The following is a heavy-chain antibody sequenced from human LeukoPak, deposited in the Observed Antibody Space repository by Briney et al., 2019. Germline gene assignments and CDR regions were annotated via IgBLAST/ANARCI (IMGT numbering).Heavy chain of an antibody. CDR2: IYYTGRN. Sequence: PSETLSLTCAVSGGSINSHYWSWIRPPPGKGLEWIGDIYYTGRNNYNPSLKSRVTISLDTSKNHLSLNLTSVLAADTAIYYCVRRDPGWNYFDYWGQGILVTVSS. CDR3: VRRDPGWNYFDY. J-gene: IGHJ4*02. CDR1: GGSINSHY. V-gene: IGHV4-59*08. D-gene: IGHD6-19*01.